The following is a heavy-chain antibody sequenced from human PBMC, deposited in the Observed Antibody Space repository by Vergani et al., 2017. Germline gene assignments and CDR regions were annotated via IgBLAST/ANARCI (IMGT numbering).Heavy chain of an antibody. CDR1: GDSISSNNC. CDR2: ICHTEDT. V-gene: IGHV4-4*02. J-gene: IGHJ4*02. Sequence: QVQLQASGPGRVKPSQTLSLTCTMSGDSISSNNCWTWVRQPPGKGLEWIGEICHTEDTKYSPSLKSRVTVSVDESRNLFSLRLNSVTAADTAVYYCATIGYRRWGYYFDYWGQGILVTVSS. CDR3: ATIGYRRWGYYFDY. D-gene: IGHD2-2*02.